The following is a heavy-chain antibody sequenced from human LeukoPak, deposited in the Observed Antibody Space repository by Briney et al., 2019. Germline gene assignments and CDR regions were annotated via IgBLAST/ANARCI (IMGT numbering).Heavy chain of an antibody. CDR2: TKSKTEGETT. CDR1: GITFSDAW. J-gene: IGHJ5*02. D-gene: IGHD1-1*01. Sequence: PGGSLRLSCAASGITFSDAWMSWVRQAPGKGLEWVGRTKSKTEGETTDYAGPVKGRFTISRDDSKNMLFLQMNSLKSEDTAVYYCTTGVVAKTDRRRFDPWGQGTLVTVSS. V-gene: IGHV3-15*01. CDR3: TTGVVAKTDRRRFDP.